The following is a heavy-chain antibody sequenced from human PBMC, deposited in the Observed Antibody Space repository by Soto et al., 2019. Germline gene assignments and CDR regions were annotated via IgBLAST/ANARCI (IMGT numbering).Heavy chain of an antibody. V-gene: IGHV5-10-1*01. CDR3: AKLRTAAVGSDLED. CDR2: IDPSDSYT. J-gene: IGHJ4*01. CDR1: GYSFTRYW. Sequence: RVQSQKVSCKGFGYSFTRYWFSWVRQMPGKGLEWMGRIDPSDSYTNYSPSLQGHVTISVDKSISTAYLQWSSLRASDTGMYYCAKLRTAAVGSDLEDWGHGTLVTVS. D-gene: IGHD4-17*01.